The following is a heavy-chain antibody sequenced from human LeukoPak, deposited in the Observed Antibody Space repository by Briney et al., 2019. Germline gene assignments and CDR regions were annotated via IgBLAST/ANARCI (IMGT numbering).Heavy chain of an antibody. CDR2: IIPILGIA. Sequence: SVKVSCKASGGTFSSYAISWVRQAPGQGLEWMGRIIPILGIANYAQKFQGRVTITADKSTSTAYMELSSLRSEDTAVYYCARAGRDVYYYDSSGYYYMDVWGQGTTVTVSS. V-gene: IGHV1-69*04. CDR3: ARAGRDVYYYDSSGYYYMDV. J-gene: IGHJ6*02. D-gene: IGHD3-22*01. CDR1: GGTFSSYA.